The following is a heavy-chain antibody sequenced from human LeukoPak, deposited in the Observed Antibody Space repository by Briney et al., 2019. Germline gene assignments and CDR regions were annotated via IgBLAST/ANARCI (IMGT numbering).Heavy chain of an antibody. CDR3: ARDPVGSSSSYYFDY. CDR2: IDAGNGKT. D-gene: IGHD6-6*01. CDR1: GYTFTSYA. J-gene: IGHJ4*02. V-gene: IGHV1-3*01. Sequence: ASVKVSCKASGYTFTSYAMHWVRQAPGQGLEWMGWIDAGNGKTKYSQKFQGRVTITRDTSATTAYMELSSLRSEDTAVYYCARDPVGSSSSYYFDYRGQGTLVTVSS.